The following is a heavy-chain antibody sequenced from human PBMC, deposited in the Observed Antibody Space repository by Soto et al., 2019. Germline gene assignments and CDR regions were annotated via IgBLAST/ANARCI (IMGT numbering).Heavy chain of an antibody. CDR3: ARGPEDDYYYYMDV. V-gene: IGHV4-34*01. Sequence: SETLSLTCAVYGGSFSGYYWSWIRQPPGKGLEWIGEINHSGSTNYNPSLKSRVTISVDTSKNQFSLKLSSVTAADMAVYYCARGPEDDYYYYMDVWGKGTTVTVSS. CDR1: GGSFSGYY. CDR2: INHSGST. J-gene: IGHJ6*03.